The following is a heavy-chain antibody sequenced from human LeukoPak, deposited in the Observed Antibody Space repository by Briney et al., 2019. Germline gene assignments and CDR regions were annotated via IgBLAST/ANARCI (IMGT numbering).Heavy chain of an antibody. CDR2: INHSGST. CDR1: GGSFSGYY. Sequence: PSETLSLTCAVSGGSFSGYYWSWIRQPPGKGLEWIGEINHSGSTNYNPSLKSRVTISVDTSKNQFSLKLSSVTAADTAVYYCAIYPHDYGDYRFDYWGQGTLVTVSS. D-gene: IGHD4-17*01. V-gene: IGHV4-34*01. CDR3: AIYPHDYGDYRFDY. J-gene: IGHJ4*02.